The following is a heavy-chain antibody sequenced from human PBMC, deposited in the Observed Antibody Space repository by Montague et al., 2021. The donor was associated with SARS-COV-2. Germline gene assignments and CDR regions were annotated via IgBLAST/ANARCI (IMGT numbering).Heavy chain of an antibody. CDR3: AMRGGALDAFDI. CDR1: GGSVSSDTHN. J-gene: IGHJ3*02. V-gene: IGHV4-39*01. Sequence: SETLSLTCTVSGGSVSSDTHNWAWIRQPPGKGLEWIASIFYKGNTYYNPSLKSRVTISVDTSKNQFSLKLSSVTAADTAVYYCAMRGGALDAFDIWGQGTMVIVSS. D-gene: IGHD4-17*01. CDR2: IFYKGNT.